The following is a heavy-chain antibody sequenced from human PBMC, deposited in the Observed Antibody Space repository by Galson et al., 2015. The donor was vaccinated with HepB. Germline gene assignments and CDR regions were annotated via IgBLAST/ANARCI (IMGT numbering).Heavy chain of an antibody. J-gene: IGHJ4*02. CDR1: GFTFSSYM. D-gene: IGHD3-3*01. CDR2: ISGAGGSS. Sequence: SLRLSCAASGFTFSSYMMPWVRQAPGKGLEWVASISGAGGSSYYTASVKGRFTISRDNFRNSLYLQMNSLRTDDTAVYYCAKNPNYYDFWSGLGGVFDYWGQGTLVAVSS. CDR3: AKNPNYYDFWSGLGGVFDY. V-gene: IGHV3-23*01.